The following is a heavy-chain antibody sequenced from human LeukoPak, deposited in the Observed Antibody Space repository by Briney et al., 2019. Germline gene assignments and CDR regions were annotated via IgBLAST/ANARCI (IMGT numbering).Heavy chain of an antibody. J-gene: IGHJ4*02. V-gene: IGHV3-23*01. CDR2: ISGSGGST. Sequence: GGSLRLSCAASGFTFSSYAMSWVRQAPGKGLEWVSAISGSGGSTYYADSVKGRFTISRDNSKNTLYLQMNSLRAEDTAVCYCAKDYIVGASRTPFDYWGQGALVTVSS. CDR1: GFTFSSYA. CDR3: AKDYIVGASRTPFDY. D-gene: IGHD1-26*01.